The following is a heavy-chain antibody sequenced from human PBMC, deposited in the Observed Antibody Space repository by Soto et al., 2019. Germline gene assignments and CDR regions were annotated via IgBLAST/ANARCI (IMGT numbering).Heavy chain of an antibody. J-gene: IGHJ4*02. V-gene: IGHV3-7*01. D-gene: IGHD3-3*01. CDR1: GFTFSSYW. CDR3: ATEVWVYYDFWSGDSDY. CDR2: IKEDGSDM. Sequence: EVQLVESGGGLVQPGGSLRLSCAASGFTFSSYWMSWVRQAPGKGLEWVANIKEDGSDMYYVDSVKGRFTISRDNAKNSLYLQMNSLRAEETAVYYCATEVWVYYDFWSGDSDYWGQGTLVTVSS.